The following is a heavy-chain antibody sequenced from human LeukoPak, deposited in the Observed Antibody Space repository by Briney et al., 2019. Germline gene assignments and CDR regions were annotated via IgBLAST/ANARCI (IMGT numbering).Heavy chain of an antibody. J-gene: IGHJ4*02. V-gene: IGHV4-59*01. CDR1: GGSISSYY. D-gene: IGHD3-9*01. CDR3: ARATRYDILTGYSPGIFDY. Sequence: SETLSLTCTVSGGSISSYYWSWIRQPPGKGLEWIGYIYYSGSTNYNPSLKSRVTISVDTSKNQFSLKLSSVTAAGTAVYYCARATRYDILTGYSPGIFDYWGQGTLVTVSS. CDR2: IYYSGST.